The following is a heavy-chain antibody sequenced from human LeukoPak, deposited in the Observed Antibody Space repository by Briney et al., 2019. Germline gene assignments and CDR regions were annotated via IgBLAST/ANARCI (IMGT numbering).Heavy chain of an antibody. CDR2: MNPNSGNT. J-gene: IGHJ4*02. D-gene: IGHD6-19*01. CDR3: ARARGIAVAGIGY. CDR1: GYTLTSYD. V-gene: IGHV1-8*01. Sequence: ASVRVSCEASGYTLTSYDINGVRQATGQGLEWMGWMNPNSGNTGYAQTFQGRVTMTRNTSISTAYMELSSLRSEDTAVYYCARARGIAVAGIGYWGQGTLVTVSS.